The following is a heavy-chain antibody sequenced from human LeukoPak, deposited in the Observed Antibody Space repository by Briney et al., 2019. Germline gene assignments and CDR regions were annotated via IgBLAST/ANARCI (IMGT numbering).Heavy chain of an antibody. Sequence: PGGSLRLSCAASGFTFSSYSMNWVRQAPGKGLEWVSSISSSSSYIYYADSVKGRFTISRDNAKNSLYLQMNSLRAEDTAVYYCARCTSGYSGYDLVSDFDYWGQGTLVTVSS. CDR3: ARCTSGYSGYDLVSDFDY. J-gene: IGHJ4*02. CDR2: ISSSSSYI. D-gene: IGHD5-12*01. CDR1: GFTFSSYS. V-gene: IGHV3-21*01.